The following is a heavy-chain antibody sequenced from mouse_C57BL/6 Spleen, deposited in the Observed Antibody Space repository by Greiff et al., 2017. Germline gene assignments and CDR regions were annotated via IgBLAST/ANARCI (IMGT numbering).Heavy chain of an antibody. V-gene: IGHV5-6*02. CDR3: ARREGSYEGYFDV. Sequence: EVKVVESGGDLVKPGGSLKLSCAASGFTFSSYGMSWVRQTPDKRLEWVATISSGGSYIYYPDSVKGRFTISRDNAKNTLYLQMSSLKSEDTAMYYCARREGSYEGYFDVWGTGTTVTVSS. CDR1: GFTFSSYG. CDR2: ISSGGSYI. D-gene: IGHD1-1*02. J-gene: IGHJ1*03.